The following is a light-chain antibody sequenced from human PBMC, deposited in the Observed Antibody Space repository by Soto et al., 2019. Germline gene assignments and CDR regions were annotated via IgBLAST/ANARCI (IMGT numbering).Light chain of an antibody. CDR3: QSYDDGLSGSV. Sequence: QSVLTQPPSVSGAPGQRVTISCTGTSSNIGAGYAVHWYQQLPGTAPKLLIYNNDNRPSGVPDRISASNSGTSASLAITGLQAEHEAHYYCQSYDDGLSGSVFGGGTKLTVL. CDR2: NND. V-gene: IGLV1-40*01. CDR1: SSNIGAGYA. J-gene: IGLJ2*01.